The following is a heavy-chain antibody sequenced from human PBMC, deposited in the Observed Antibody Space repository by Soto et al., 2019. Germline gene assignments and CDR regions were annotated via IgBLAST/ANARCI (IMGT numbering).Heavy chain of an antibody. V-gene: IGHV3-30*18. J-gene: IGHJ5*02. Sequence: GGSLRLSCAASGFTFSSYGMHWVRQAPGKGLEWVAVISYDGSNKYYADSVKGRFTISRDNSKNTLYLQMNSLRAEDTAVYYCAKDLITMVRDPRFDPWGQGTLVTVSS. CDR1: GFTFSSYG. D-gene: IGHD3-10*01. CDR2: ISYDGSNK. CDR3: AKDLITMVRDPRFDP.